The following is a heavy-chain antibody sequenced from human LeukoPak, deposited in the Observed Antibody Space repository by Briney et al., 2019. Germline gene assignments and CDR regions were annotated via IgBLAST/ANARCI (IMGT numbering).Heavy chain of an antibody. Sequence: SETLSHTCAVSGGSISSSNWWSWVRQPPGKGLEWIGEIYHSGSTNYNPSLKSRVTISVDKSKNQFSLKLSSVAAADTAVYYCARARYYDSSGYSYYFDYWGQGTLVTVSS. CDR3: ARARYYDSSGYSYYFDY. D-gene: IGHD3-22*01. J-gene: IGHJ4*02. CDR2: IYHSGST. CDR1: GGSISSSNW. V-gene: IGHV4-4*02.